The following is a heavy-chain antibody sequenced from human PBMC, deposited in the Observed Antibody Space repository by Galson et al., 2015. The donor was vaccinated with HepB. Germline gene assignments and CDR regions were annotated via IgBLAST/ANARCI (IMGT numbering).Heavy chain of an antibody. Sequence: SLRLSCAASGFTLSGFAMHWVRQASGKGLEWVGRIRSKANNYATAYAASVKGRFTISRDDSKNTAYLQMNSLKTEDTAVYFCTRQAKYVVPVNYYYMDVWGKGTTVTVSS. J-gene: IGHJ6*03. V-gene: IGHV3-73*01. CDR3: TRQAKYVVPVNYYYMDV. CDR1: GFTLSGFA. D-gene: IGHD2-2*01. CDR2: IRSKANNYAT.